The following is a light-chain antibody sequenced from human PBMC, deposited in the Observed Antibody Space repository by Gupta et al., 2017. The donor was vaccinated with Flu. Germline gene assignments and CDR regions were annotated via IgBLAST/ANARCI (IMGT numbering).Light chain of an antibody. CDR1: QSVSSN. J-gene: IGKJ3*01. CDR2: RAP. CDR3: PQDKNWPPLT. Sequence: EIVMTQSPATVSVSPGERATLSCRASQSVSSNLAWYQQKPGQAPRLLISRAPTRDTGTPARFSGSGYGTELTLTISSRQSEDFALYYFPQDKNWPPLTFGHATKVDI. V-gene: IGKV3-15*01.